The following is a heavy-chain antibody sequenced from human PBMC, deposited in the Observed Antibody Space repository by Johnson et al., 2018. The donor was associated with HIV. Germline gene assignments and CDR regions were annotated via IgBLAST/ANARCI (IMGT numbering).Heavy chain of an antibody. Sequence: QVQLVESGGGVVQPGRSLRLSCAASGFTFSSYAMHWVRQAPGKGLEWVAVISYDGSNKYYADSVKGRFTISTDNAKNSLYLQMNSLRAEDTAVYYCARDGGFSGAFDIWGQGTMVTVSS. V-gene: IGHV3-30-3*01. CDR1: GFTFSSYA. J-gene: IGHJ3*02. CDR3: ARDGGFSGAFDI. D-gene: IGHD3-16*01. CDR2: ISYDGSNK.